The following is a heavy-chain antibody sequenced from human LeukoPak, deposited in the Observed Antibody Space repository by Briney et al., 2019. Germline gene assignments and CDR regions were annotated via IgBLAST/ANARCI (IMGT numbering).Heavy chain of an antibody. D-gene: IGHD2-8*01. CDR3: SRENGAFSPFGY. CDR1: GGSISNTNW. CDR2: ISLTGLT. V-gene: IGHV4-4*02. J-gene: IGHJ4*02. Sequence: SGTLSLTCGVSGGSISNTNWWSWAGQPPRQGLEWIGEISLTGLTHYNPSLESRVTVSLDKSKNQLSLNLTSVTAADTAVYYCSRENGAFSPFGYWGQGTLVTVLS.